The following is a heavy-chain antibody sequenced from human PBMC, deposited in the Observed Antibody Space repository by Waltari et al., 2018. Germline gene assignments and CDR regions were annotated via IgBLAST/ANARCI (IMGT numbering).Heavy chain of an antibody. Sequence: EVQLVESGGGLVHPGGSLRLTFAASGLTVSNNYLTWFRQAPGKGLEWVSTIYRGGSTYYADSVKGRFTISRDNSKNTVYLQMNSLETEDTAVYYCARATATGATPDYWGQGTLVTVSS. J-gene: IGHJ4*02. D-gene: IGHD1-26*01. CDR2: IYRGGST. CDR1: GLTVSNNY. CDR3: ARATATGATPDY. V-gene: IGHV3-66*02.